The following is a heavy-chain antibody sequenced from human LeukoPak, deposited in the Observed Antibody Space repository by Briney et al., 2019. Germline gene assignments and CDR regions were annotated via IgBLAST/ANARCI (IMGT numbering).Heavy chain of an antibody. CDR3: ARGKRGYSSSWYDY. V-gene: IGHV4-34*01. CDR1: GVSFSGYY. CDR2: INHSGST. D-gene: IGHD6-13*01. J-gene: IGHJ4*02. Sequence: SETLSLTCAVYGVSFSGYYWSWLRQPPGKGLEWVGEINHSGSTNYNPSLTSRFTISVDTSKNQFSLKLSSVTAADTAVYYCARGKRGYSSSWYDYWGQGTLVTVSS.